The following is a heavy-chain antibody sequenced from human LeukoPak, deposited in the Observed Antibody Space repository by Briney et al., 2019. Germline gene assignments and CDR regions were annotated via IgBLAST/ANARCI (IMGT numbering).Heavy chain of an antibody. CDR1: GFTFSSYA. D-gene: IGHD3-3*01. CDR3: ARDGVAPGIYFDY. V-gene: IGHV3-30-3*01. J-gene: IGHJ4*02. CDR2: ISYDGSNK. Sequence: GGSLRLSCAASGFTFSSYAMHWVSQAPGKGLEWVAVISYDGSNKYYADSVKGRFTISRDNSKNTLYLQMNSLRAEDTAVYYCARDGVAPGIYFDYWGQGTLVTVSS.